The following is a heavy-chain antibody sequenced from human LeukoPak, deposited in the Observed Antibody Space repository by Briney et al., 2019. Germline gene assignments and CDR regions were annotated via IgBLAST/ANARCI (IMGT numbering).Heavy chain of an antibody. CDR2: IYYSGST. D-gene: IGHD3-10*01. CDR1: GGSISNYY. Sequence: SETLSLTCTVSGGSISNYYWSWIRQPPGKGLEWIGCIYYSGSTYYNPSLKSRVTISVDTSKNQFSLKLSSVTAADTAVYYCARQGEIYYMDVWGKGTTVTVSS. V-gene: IGHV4-59*08. J-gene: IGHJ6*03. CDR3: ARQGEIYYMDV.